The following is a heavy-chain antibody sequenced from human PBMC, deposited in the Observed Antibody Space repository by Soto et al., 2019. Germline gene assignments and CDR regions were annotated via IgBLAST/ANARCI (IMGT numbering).Heavy chain of an antibody. Sequence: GGSLRLSCAASGFTFSTYDMHWVRQATGKGLEWVSAISGSGGSTYYADSVKGRFTISRDNSKNTLYLQMNSLRAEDTAVYYCAKAPTYLIAVAGTDYWGQGTLVTVSS. V-gene: IGHV3-23*01. CDR3: AKAPTYLIAVAGTDY. D-gene: IGHD6-19*01. J-gene: IGHJ4*02. CDR1: GFTFSTYD. CDR2: ISGSGGST.